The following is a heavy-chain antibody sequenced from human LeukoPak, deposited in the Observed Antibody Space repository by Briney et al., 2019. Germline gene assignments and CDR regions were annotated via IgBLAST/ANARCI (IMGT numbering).Heavy chain of an antibody. D-gene: IGHD6-6*01. Sequence: TSETLSLTCTVSGASISSSTYYWGWIRQPPGKGLEWIGSIFYGGSSYYNPSLKSRGTMSVDTSKNQFSLKLSSVTAADTAVYYCARDSRIAARTYNWFDPWGQGTLVTVSS. J-gene: IGHJ5*02. CDR1: GASISSSTYY. CDR2: IFYGGSS. CDR3: ARDSRIAARTYNWFDP. V-gene: IGHV4-39*07.